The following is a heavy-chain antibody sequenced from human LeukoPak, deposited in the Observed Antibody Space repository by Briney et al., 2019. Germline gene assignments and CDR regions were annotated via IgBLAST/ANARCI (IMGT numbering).Heavy chain of an antibody. D-gene: IGHD2-15*01. Sequence: GGSLRLSCAASGFTFSSFAMSWVRQAPGKGLEWVSTFNSGGSTYYADSVKGRFTISRDNSKNTLYLQMNSLRAEDTAVYYCARDKLGGLDYWGQGTLVTVSS. CDR1: GFTFSSFA. V-gene: IGHV3-23*01. CDR2: FNSGGST. CDR3: ARDKLGGLDY. J-gene: IGHJ4*02.